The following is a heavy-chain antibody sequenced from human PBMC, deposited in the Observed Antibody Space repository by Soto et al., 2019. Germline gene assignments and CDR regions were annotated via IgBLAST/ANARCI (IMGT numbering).Heavy chain of an antibody. D-gene: IGHD3-22*01. CDR3: AKVGYYYDSRGYYRAVGDAFDI. CDR2: ISGSGGST. V-gene: IGHV3-23*01. J-gene: IGHJ3*02. Sequence: EVQLLESGGGLVQPGGSLRLSCAASGFTFSSYAMSWVRQAPGKGLEWVSAISGSGGSTYYADSVKGRFTISRDNSKNTLYLQMNSLRAEDTAVYYCAKVGYYYDSRGYYRAVGDAFDIWGQGTMVTVSS. CDR1: GFTFSSYA.